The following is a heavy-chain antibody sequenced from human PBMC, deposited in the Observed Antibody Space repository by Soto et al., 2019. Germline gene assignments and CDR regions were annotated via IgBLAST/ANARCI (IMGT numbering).Heavy chain of an antibody. CDR2: ISAYNGNT. V-gene: IGHV1-18*01. D-gene: IGHD3-3*01. Sequence: QVQLVQSGVEVKKPGDSVKVSCKASGYTFTSYGVSWVRQAPGQGLEWMGWISAYNGNTNYAQKLQGRVTMTTDTSTSTAYMELRSLRSDDTAVYYCASQPRFLGSGNWFDPWGQGTLVNVSS. CDR1: GYTFTSYG. J-gene: IGHJ5*02. CDR3: ASQPRFLGSGNWFDP.